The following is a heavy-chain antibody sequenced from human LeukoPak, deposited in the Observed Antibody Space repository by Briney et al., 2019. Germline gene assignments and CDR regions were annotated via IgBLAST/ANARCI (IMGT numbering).Heavy chain of an antibody. D-gene: IGHD6-13*01. Sequence: PSETLSLTCAVYGGSFSGYYWSWIRQPPGKGLEWIGEINHSGSTNYNPSLKSRVTISVDTSKNQFSLKLSSVTAADTAVYYCARGGTGGAAAGTELYYYGMDAWGQGTTVTVSS. CDR1: GGSFSGYY. CDR3: ARGGTGGAAAGTELYYYGMDA. J-gene: IGHJ6*02. CDR2: INHSGST. V-gene: IGHV4-34*01.